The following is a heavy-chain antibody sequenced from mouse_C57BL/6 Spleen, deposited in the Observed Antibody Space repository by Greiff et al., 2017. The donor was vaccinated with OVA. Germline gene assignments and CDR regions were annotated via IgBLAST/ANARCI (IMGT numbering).Heavy chain of an antibody. CDR1: GFTFSNYW. CDR2: IRLKSDNYAT. V-gene: IGHV6-3*01. CDR3: TGGPFAY. D-gene: IGHD3-3*01. Sequence: EVKLQQSGGGLVQPGGSMKLSCVASGFTFSNYWMNWVRQSPEKGLEWVAQIRLKSDNYATHYAESVKGRFTISRDDSKSSVYLQMNNLRAEDTGIYYCTGGPFAYWGQGTLVTVSA. J-gene: IGHJ3*01.